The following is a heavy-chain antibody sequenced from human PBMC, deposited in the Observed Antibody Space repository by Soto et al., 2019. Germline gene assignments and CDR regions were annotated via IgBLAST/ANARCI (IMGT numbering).Heavy chain of an antibody. V-gene: IGHV5-10-1*01. CDR3: ARRPPIVYSNYDSYYYGMDV. Sequence: PGESLKISCKGSGYSFTSYWISWVRQMPGKGLEWTGRIDPSDSYTNYSPSFQGHVTISADKSISTAYLQWSSLKASDTAMYYCARRPPIVYSNYDSYYYGMDVWGQGTTVTVSS. J-gene: IGHJ6*02. CDR1: GYSFTSYW. CDR2: IDPSDSYT. D-gene: IGHD4-4*01.